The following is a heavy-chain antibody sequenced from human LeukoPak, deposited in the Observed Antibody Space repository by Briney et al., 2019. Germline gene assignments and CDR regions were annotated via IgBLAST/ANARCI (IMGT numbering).Heavy chain of an antibody. D-gene: IGHD6-19*01. Sequence: PSETLSLTCAVYGGPFSGYYWSWIRQPPGKGLEWIGEINHSGSTNYNPSLKSRVTISVDTSKNQFSLKLSSVTAADTAVYYCASFKQWRTYYFDYWGQGTLVTVSS. CDR1: GGPFSGYY. V-gene: IGHV4-34*01. CDR2: INHSGST. J-gene: IGHJ4*02. CDR3: ASFKQWRTYYFDY.